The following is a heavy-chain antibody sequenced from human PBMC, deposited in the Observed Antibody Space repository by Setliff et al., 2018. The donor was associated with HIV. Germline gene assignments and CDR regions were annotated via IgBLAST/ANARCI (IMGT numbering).Heavy chain of an antibody. CDR3: AREIYGGNSRPFDY. V-gene: IGHV4-4*02. CDR1: GESIGSPGC. Sequence: SETLSLTCAVSGESIGSPGCWSWIRQSLEKGLEWIGEVCNSGATNFSPFFRGRVTISKDWSKNHFSLTLTPVTAADTAVYYCAREIYGGNSRPFDYWGQGTLVTVSS. D-gene: IGHD4-17*01. J-gene: IGHJ4*02. CDR2: VCNSGAT.